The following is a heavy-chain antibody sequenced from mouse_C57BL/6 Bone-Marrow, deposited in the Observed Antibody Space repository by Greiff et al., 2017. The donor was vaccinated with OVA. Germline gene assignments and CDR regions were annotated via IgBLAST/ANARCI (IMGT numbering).Heavy chain of an antibody. CDR1: GFTFSSYA. D-gene: IGHD4-1*01. Sequence: EVQLVESGGGLVKPGGSLKLSCAASGFTFSSYAMSWVRQTPEKRLEWVATISDGGSYTYYPDNVKGRFTISRDNAKNNLYLQMSHLKSEDTAMYYCARDRLGRAWFAYWGQGTLVTVSA. CDR3: ARDRLGRAWFAY. CDR2: ISDGGSYT. V-gene: IGHV5-4*01. J-gene: IGHJ3*01.